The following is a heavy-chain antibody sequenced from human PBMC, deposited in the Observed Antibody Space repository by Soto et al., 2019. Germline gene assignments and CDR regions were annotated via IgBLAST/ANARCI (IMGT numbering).Heavy chain of an antibody. CDR1: GFTFTSSA. V-gene: IGHV1-58*01. CDR2: IVVGSGNT. Sequence: SVKVSCNASGFTFTSSAVQWVRQARGQRLEWIGWIVVGSGNTNYAQKFQERVTITRDMSTSTAYMELSSLRSEDTAVYYCADPAAKGGYYYYGMDVWGQGTTVTVSS. CDR3: ADPAAKGGYYYYGMDV. D-gene: IGHD2-15*01. J-gene: IGHJ6*02.